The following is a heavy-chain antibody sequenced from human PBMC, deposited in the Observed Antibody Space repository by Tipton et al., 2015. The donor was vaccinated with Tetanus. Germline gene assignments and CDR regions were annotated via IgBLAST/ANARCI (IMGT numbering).Heavy chain of an antibody. CDR2: INHSGST. CDR1: GGSFSGYY. V-gene: IGHV4-34*01. D-gene: IGHD3-22*01. Sequence: LRLSCAVYGGSFSGYYWSWIRQPPGKGLEWIGEINHSGSTNYNPSLKSRVTISVDTSKNQFSLKLSSVTAADTAVYYCARDDYYDGRGLYYYGLDVWGQETTVTVSS. CDR3: ARDDYYDGRGLYYYGLDV. J-gene: IGHJ6*02.